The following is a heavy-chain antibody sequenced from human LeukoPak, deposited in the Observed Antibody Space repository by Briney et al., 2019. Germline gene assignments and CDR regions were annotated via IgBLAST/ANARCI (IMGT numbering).Heavy chain of an antibody. J-gene: IGHJ4*02. V-gene: IGHV3-23*01. CDR1: GFTFSSYA. CDR3: AKAEGYDILTGLDY. D-gene: IGHD3-9*01. CDR2: IGASGGST. Sequence: GGSLRLSCAPSGFTFSSYAMSWVRQAPGKGLEWVSGIGASGGSTYYADSVKGRFTISRDSSKNTLYLQMNSLRTEDTAVYYCAKAEGYDILTGLDYWGQGTLVTVSS.